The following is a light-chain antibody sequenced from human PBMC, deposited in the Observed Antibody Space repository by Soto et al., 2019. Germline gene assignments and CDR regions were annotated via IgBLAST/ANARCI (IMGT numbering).Light chain of an antibody. V-gene: IGLV1-51*02. CDR1: SSNIGNNY. Sequence: QAVVTQPTSVSAAPGQKVTISCSGSSSNIGNNYVSWYQQLPGTAPKLLIYENNKRPSGIPDRFSGSKSGTSATLGITGLQTGDEADYYCGTWDSSLSPHWVFGGGTKVTVL. CDR3: GTWDSSLSPHWV. CDR2: ENN. J-gene: IGLJ3*02.